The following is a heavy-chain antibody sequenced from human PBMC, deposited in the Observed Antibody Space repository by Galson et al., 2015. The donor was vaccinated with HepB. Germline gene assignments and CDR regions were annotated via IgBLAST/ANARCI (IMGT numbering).Heavy chain of an antibody. J-gene: IGHJ4*02. V-gene: IGHV1-3*01. CDR3: ARIDCTGTSCYFYYFDY. CDR2: INAGNGDT. D-gene: IGHD2-2*01. Sequence: SVKVSCKASGYTFTNYDIHWVRQAPGQRLEWVALINAGNGDTKYSQRFQARVTVTRDTSASTSYMELSGLTSEDTALYYCARIDCTGTSCYFYYFDYWGQGTLVTVSS. CDR1: GYTFTNYD.